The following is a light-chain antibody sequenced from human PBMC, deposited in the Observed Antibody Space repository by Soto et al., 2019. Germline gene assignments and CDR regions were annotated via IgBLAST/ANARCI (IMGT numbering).Light chain of an antibody. CDR3: TSYAGGNNV. Sequence: QSAPTQPPSASGSPGQSVTISCTETSSDVGGYNYVSWYQQYPGKVPKLMVYEVNKRPSGVPDRFSGSKSGNTASLTVSGLQAEDEADYYCTSYAGGNNVFGTGTKLTVL. CDR1: SSDVGGYNY. V-gene: IGLV2-8*01. CDR2: EVN. J-gene: IGLJ1*01.